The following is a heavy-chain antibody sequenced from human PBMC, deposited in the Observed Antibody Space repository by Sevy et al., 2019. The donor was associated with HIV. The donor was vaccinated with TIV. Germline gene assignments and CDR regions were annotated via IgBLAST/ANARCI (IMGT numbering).Heavy chain of an antibody. J-gene: IGHJ1*01. Sequence: GGSLRLSCAASGFTFSSYWMSWVRQAPGKGLEWVANIKQDGSEKYYVDSVKGRFTISRDNAKNSLYLQMNSLRAEDTAVYYCASELGYCSGGSCYSGYFQHWGQGTLVTVSS. D-gene: IGHD2-15*01. CDR2: IKQDGSEK. V-gene: IGHV3-7*01. CDR1: GFTFSSYW. CDR3: ASELGYCSGGSCYSGYFQH.